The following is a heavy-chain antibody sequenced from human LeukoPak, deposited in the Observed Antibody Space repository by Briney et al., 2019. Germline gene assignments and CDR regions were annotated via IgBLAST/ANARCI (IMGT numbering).Heavy chain of an antibody. V-gene: IGHV5-51*01. CDR2: IYPGDSDT. CDR3: ARHGDCSSTSCLKAGFDP. D-gene: IGHD2-2*01. CDR1: GYSFTSYW. J-gene: IGHJ5*02. Sequence: GESLKISCKGSGYSFTSYWIGWVRQMPGKGLEWMGIIYPGDSDTRYSPSFQGHVTISADKSISTAYLQWSSLKASDTAMYYCARHGDCSSTSCLKAGFDPWGQGTPVTVSS.